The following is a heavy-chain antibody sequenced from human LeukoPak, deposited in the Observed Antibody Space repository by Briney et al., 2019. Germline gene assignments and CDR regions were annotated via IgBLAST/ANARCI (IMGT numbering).Heavy chain of an antibody. J-gene: IGHJ4*02. CDR2: IYYSGST. Sequence: PSETLSLTCTVSGGSISSSSYYWGWIRQPPGKGLEWIGSIYYSGSTYYNPSLKSRVTISVDTSKNQFSLKLSSVTAADTAVYYCARVGRWVGHYYFDYWGQGTLVTVSS. D-gene: IGHD1-26*01. CDR1: GGSISSSSYY. V-gene: IGHV4-39*07. CDR3: ARVGRWVGHYYFDY.